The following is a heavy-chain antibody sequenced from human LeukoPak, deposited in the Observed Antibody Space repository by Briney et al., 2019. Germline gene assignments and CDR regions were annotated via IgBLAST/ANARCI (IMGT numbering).Heavy chain of an antibody. J-gene: IGHJ6*02. D-gene: IGHD3-10*01. V-gene: IGHV3-33*08. CDR1: GFTFSSYG. CDR3: ARRVRGRYGMDV. CDR2: IWYDGSNK. Sequence: PGRSLRLSCAASGFTFSSYGMHWVRQAPGKGLEWVAVIWYDGSNKYYVDSVKGRFTISRDNSKNTLYLQMNSLRAEDTAVYYCARRVRGRYGMDVWGQGTTVTVSS.